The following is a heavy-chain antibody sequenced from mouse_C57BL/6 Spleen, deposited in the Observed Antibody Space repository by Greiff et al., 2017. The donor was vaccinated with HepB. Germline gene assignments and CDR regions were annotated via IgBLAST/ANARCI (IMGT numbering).Heavy chain of an antibody. Sequence: VKVVESGPGLVAPSQSLSITCTVSGFSLTSYGVHWVRQPPGKGLEWLVVIWSDGSTTYNSALKSRLSISKDNSKSQVFLKMNSLQTDDTAMYYCARHDDDGYYFDYWGQGTTLTVSS. CDR2: IWSDGST. CDR3: ARHDDDGYYFDY. D-gene: IGHD2-3*01. J-gene: IGHJ2*01. V-gene: IGHV2-6-1*01. CDR1: GFSLTSYG.